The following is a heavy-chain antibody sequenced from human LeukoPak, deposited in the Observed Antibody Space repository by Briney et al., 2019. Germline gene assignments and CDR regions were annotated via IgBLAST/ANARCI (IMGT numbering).Heavy chain of an antibody. V-gene: IGHV3-53*01. CDR3: ARDRTPNGMAV. J-gene: IGHJ6*04. CDR2: IYSGGST. CDR1: GFTVSSNY. Sequence: PGGSLRLSCAASGFTVSSNYMSWVRQAPGKGLEWVSVIYSGGSTYYADSVKGRFTISRDNSKNTLYLQMNSLRAEDTAVYYCARDRTPNGMAVWGKGTTVTVSS.